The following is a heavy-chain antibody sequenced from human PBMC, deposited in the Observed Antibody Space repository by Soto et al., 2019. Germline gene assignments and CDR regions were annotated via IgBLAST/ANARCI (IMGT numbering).Heavy chain of an antibody. V-gene: IGHV3-48*02. J-gene: IGHJ4*02. CDR1: GFTFSSYS. CDR3: ARDGTDSSGYSKDLDY. D-gene: IGHD3-22*01. Sequence: EVQLVESGGGLVQPGGSLRLSCAASGFTFSSYSMNWVRQAPGKGLEWVSYISSSSSTIYYADSVKGRFTISRDNAKNSLYLQMNSLRDEDTAVYYCARDGTDSSGYSKDLDYWGQGTLVTVSS. CDR2: ISSSSSTI.